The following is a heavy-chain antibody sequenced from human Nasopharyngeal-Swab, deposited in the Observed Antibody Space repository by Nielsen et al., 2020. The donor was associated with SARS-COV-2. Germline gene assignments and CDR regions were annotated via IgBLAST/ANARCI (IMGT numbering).Heavy chain of an antibody. V-gene: IGHV1-46*01. D-gene: IGHD1-26*01. Sequence: WARQAPGQGLEWMGIINPSGDTASYAQKFQGRVPMTRDTSTSTVYMELSSLRSEDTAVYYCAREDIVGPLLDYWGQGTLVTVSS. CDR2: INPSGDTA. J-gene: IGHJ4*02. CDR3: AREDIVGPLLDY.